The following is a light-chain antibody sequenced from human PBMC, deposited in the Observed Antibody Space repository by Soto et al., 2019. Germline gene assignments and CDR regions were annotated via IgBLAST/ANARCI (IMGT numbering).Light chain of an antibody. V-gene: IGKV3-20*01. CDR2: GAS. Sequence: EIVLTQSPGTLSVSPGERVTLSCRASQSISSSYLAWYQQRPGQAPRLLIFGASYRATGIPDRFSGSGSGTDFTLTISRLEPEDFAVCYCQQYNSSPPEFTFGPGTKVDSK. J-gene: IGKJ3*01. CDR1: QSISSSY. CDR3: QQYNSSPPEFT.